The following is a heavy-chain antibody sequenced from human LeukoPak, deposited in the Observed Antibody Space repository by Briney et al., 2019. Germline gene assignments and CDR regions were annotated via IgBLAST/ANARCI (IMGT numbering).Heavy chain of an antibody. Sequence: PSETLSLTCTVSGGSISSYYWSWIRQPPGKGLEWIGYIYYSGSTNYNPSLKRRVTISVDTSKNQFSLKLSSVTAADTAVYYCARDSYYYDSSGYYGCAFDIWGQGTMVTVSS. V-gene: IGHV4-59*01. D-gene: IGHD3-22*01. CDR3: ARDSYYYDSSGYYGCAFDI. CDR2: IYYSGST. CDR1: GGSISSYY. J-gene: IGHJ3*02.